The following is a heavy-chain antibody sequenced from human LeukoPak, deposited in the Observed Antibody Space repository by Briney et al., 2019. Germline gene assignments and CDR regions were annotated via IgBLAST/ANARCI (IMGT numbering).Heavy chain of an antibody. CDR2: ISGSGGST. Sequence: GGSLRLSCAASGFTFSSYAMSWVRQAPGKGLEWVSAISGSGGSTYYADSVKGRFSISRDNSKNTLYLQMNSLRAEDTAVYYCAKDLGSSGYYYRALDYWGQGTLVTVSS. V-gene: IGHV3-23*01. J-gene: IGHJ4*02. CDR3: AKDLGSSGYYYRALDY. CDR1: GFTFSSYA. D-gene: IGHD3-22*01.